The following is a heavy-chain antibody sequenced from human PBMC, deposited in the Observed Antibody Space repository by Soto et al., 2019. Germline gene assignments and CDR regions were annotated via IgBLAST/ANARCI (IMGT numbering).Heavy chain of an antibody. CDR3: ARNLRAGQYGFEA. V-gene: IGHV4-34*12. CDR2: VLHGGRT. Sequence: QVQLRQWGAGLLKPSETLSLTCAVYGGSFSNYYWTWIRQPPGQGLDWIGEVLHGGRTNYNSSLKSRATISLDTSKNQLYLSLTSVTDADTAVYYCARNLRAGQYGFEAWGQGTTVTVSS. J-gene: IGHJ6*02. CDR1: GGSFSNYY.